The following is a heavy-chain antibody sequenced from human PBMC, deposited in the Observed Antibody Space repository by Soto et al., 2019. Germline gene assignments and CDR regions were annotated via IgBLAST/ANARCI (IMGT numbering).Heavy chain of an antibody. CDR3: ARLNYFDSSGYLPRDY. CDR1: GGSVSSGTYY. CDR2: IYYTGST. D-gene: IGHD3-22*01. J-gene: IGHJ4*02. Sequence: QVQLQESGPGLVKPSETLSLTCTVSGGSVSSGTYYWTWIRQPPGKGLEWIGYIYYTGSTNYNPSLKSRVTISVDTSKNQFSLKLRSVTAADTAVYYCARLNYFDSSGYLPRDYWGQGTLVTVSS. V-gene: IGHV4-61*01.